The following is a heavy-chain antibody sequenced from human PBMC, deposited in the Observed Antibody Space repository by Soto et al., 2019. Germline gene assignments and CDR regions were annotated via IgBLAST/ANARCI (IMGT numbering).Heavy chain of an antibody. CDR2: ISYDGSNK. CDR1: GFTFSSYA. CDR3: ARDIAAAGYFDY. Sequence: GGSLRLSCAASGFTFSSYAMHWVRQAPGKGLEWVAVISYDGSNKYYADSVKGRFTISRDNSKNTLYLQMNSLRAEDTAVYYCARDIAAAGYFDYWGQGTLVTVSS. D-gene: IGHD6-13*01. J-gene: IGHJ4*02. V-gene: IGHV3-30-3*01.